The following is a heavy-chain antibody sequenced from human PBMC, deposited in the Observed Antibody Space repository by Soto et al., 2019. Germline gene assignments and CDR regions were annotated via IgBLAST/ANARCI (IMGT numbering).Heavy chain of an antibody. CDR2: IYYSGST. J-gene: IGHJ1*01. D-gene: IGHD3-22*01. CDR3: ARDLDGLHDDTSGPFPRPG. Sequence: PSETLSLTCTVSGDSIRSGNHYWSWIRQPPGKGLEWIGYIYYSGSTYYSPSLKSRATMSIDTAGNRFSLKVSSVTVADTAVYYCARDLDGLHDDTSGPFPRPGWGQGTLVTVS. CDR1: GDSIRSGNHY. V-gene: IGHV4-30-4*01.